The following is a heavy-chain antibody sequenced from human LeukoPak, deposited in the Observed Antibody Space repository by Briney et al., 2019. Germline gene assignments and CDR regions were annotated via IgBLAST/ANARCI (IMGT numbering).Heavy chain of an antibody. V-gene: IGHV3-23*01. CDR1: GFTFSSYA. CDR3: AKEPTIVVVTPGRHFDY. D-gene: IGHD3-22*01. J-gene: IGHJ4*02. Sequence: PWGSLRLSCAASGFTFSSYAMSWVRQAPGKGLEWVSAIGGSGGSTFYADSVKGRFTISRDNSRDTLYLQMNSLRAEDTAVYYCAKEPTIVVVTPGRHFDYWGQGTLVSVSS. CDR2: IGGSGGST.